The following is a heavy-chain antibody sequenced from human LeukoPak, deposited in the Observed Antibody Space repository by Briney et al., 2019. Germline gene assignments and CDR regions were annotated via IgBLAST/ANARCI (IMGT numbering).Heavy chain of an antibody. V-gene: IGHV4-34*01. CDR2: IHNSGTT. J-gene: IGHJ4*02. CDR3: ARRYYYNLGSFPFDF. Sequence: SETLSLTCAVSGGPFSGYFWSWIRQSSGKGLEWIGEIHNSGTTNYNPSLNSLVTISDDTSKNQFYLNLSSVTAADTAVYYCARRYYYNLGSFPFDFWGQGTLVTVSS. D-gene: IGHD3-10*01. CDR1: GGPFSGYF.